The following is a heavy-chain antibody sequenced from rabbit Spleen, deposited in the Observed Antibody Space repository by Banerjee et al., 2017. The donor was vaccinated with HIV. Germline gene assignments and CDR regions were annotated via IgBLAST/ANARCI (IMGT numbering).Heavy chain of an antibody. CDR3: ARDTGSSFSSYGMDL. CDR2: IEAGSSGFT. D-gene: IGHD8-1*01. V-gene: IGHV1S45*01. J-gene: IGHJ6*01. Sequence: QEQLVESGGGLVKPEGSLKLSCTASAFSFSNKAVMCWVRQAPGKGLEWIACIEAGSSGFTYFASWAKGRFTISKTSSTTVTLQMTSLTVADTATYFCARDTGSSFSSYGMDLWGPGTLVTVS. CDR1: AFSFSNKAV.